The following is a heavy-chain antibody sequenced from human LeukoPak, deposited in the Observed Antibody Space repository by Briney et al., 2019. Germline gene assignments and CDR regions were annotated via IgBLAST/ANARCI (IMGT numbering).Heavy chain of an antibody. Sequence: PSETLSLTCTVSGGSISSYYWSWIRQPPGKGLEWIGYIYYSGSTNYNPSLKSRVTISVDTSKNQFSLKLSSVTAADPAVYYCARAIWYYGSLPDYWGQGTLVTVSS. V-gene: IGHV4-59*01. D-gene: IGHD3-10*01. CDR3: ARAIWYYGSLPDY. CDR1: GGSISSYY. CDR2: IYYSGST. J-gene: IGHJ4*02.